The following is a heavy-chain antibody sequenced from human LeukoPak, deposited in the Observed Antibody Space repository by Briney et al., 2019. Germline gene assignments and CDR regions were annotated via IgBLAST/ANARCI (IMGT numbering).Heavy chain of an antibody. CDR3: ARGVAGVYFYYYMDV. CDR2: ISSSSSHI. V-gene: IGHV3-21*04. J-gene: IGHJ6*03. D-gene: IGHD1-14*01. Sequence: PGGSLRLSCAASVLTFSSYSMNWVRQAPGKGPEWVSSISSSSSHIYYADSVKGRFTISRDNAKTSLYLQMNSRRAEDTAVYYCARGVAGVYFYYYMDVWGKGTTVTVSS. CDR1: VLTFSSYS.